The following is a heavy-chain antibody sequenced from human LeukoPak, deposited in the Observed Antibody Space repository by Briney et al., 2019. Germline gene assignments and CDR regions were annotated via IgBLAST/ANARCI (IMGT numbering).Heavy chain of an antibody. V-gene: IGHV1-2*02. J-gene: IGHJ4*02. D-gene: IGHD3-22*01. CDR3: ASGYYDSSGYSPFDY. CDR2: INPNSGGT. Sequence: ASVKVSCKASGYTFTGYYMHWVRQAPGQGLEWMGWINPNSGGTNYAQKFQGRVTMTRDTFISTAYMELSRLRSDDTAVYYCASGYYDSSGYSPFDYWGQGTLVTVSS. CDR1: GYTFTGYY.